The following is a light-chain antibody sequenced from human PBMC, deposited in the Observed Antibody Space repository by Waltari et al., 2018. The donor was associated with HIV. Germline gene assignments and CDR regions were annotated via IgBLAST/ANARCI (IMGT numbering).Light chain of an antibody. CDR1: SSNIERNY. CDR3: AVWDESLDGWL. J-gene: IGLJ3*02. Sequence: QSELTQSPSASGTPGQRITIPCSGSSSNIERNYVYWYKQFPGATPKVLTYKDNARPSGVPDRISGSKSGTSASLLISGLRSDDEADYYCAVWDESLDGWLFGGGTKLTVL. CDR2: KDN. V-gene: IGLV1-47*01.